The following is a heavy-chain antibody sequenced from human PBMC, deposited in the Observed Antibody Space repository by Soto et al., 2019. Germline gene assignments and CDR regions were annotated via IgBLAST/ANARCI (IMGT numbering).Heavy chain of an antibody. CDR3: ERAGRQGKQIVVTAARADYFDF. V-gene: IGHV4-34*01. CDR2: VSHRGGT. CDR1: GGSFTAYS. J-gene: IGHJ4*02. D-gene: IGHD2-15*01. Sequence: SETLSLTCAVYGGSFTAYSWTYIRQPPGKGLEWIGEVSHRGGTKYNPSLRGRVIISVDTSKSQFSLNLRSVTAADTAVYYCERAGRQGKQIVVTAARADYFDFWGQGTPVTVSS.